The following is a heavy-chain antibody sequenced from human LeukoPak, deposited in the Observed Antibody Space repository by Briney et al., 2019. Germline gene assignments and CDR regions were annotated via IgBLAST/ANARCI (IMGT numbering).Heavy chain of an antibody. D-gene: IGHD4-17*01. J-gene: IGHJ4*02. Sequence: ASVKVSCRASGYTFTGYYMHWVRQAPGQGLEWMGWINPNSGGTNYAQKFQGWVTMTRDTSISTAYMELSRLRSDDTAVYYCARVRGVTTLGYWGQGTLVTVSS. CDR1: GYTFTGYY. CDR3: ARVRGVTTLGY. CDR2: INPNSGGT. V-gene: IGHV1-2*04.